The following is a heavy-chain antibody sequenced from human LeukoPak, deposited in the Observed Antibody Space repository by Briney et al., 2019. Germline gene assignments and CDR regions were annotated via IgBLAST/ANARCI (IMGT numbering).Heavy chain of an antibody. J-gene: IGHJ6*02. CDR2: IWYDGSNK. CDR1: GFTFSSYG. D-gene: IGHD5-18*01. CDR3: ARDLEQLWSIGPSYYYGMDV. Sequence: QSGRSLRLSCAASGFTFSSYGMHWVRQAPGKGLEWVAVIWYDGSNKYYADSVKGRSSISRDNSKNTLYLQMDSLRAEDAAVYYCARDLEQLWSIGPSYYYGMDVWGQGTTVTVSS. V-gene: IGHV3-33*01.